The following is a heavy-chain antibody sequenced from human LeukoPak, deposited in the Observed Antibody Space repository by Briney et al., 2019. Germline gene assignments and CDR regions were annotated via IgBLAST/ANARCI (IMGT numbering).Heavy chain of an antibody. CDR2: INDSGST. CDR1: GGSFSAYY. V-gene: IGHV4-34*06. J-gene: IGHJ4*02. CDR3: TYTERWLAFDF. D-gene: IGHD5-24*01. Sequence: SETLSLTCAVYGGSFSAYYWSWIRQPPGKGLEWIGEINDSGSTKCNSSLNRRVTISADTSTNQSSLRLDCRLGAEAATEFCTYTERWLAFDFWGQGALVTVSS.